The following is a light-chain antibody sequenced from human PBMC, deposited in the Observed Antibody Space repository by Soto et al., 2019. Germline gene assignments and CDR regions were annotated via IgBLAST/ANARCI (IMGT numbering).Light chain of an antibody. CDR3: QQSFSTPT. V-gene: IGKV1-39*01. Sequence: EIQMTQSPSYMSTSVGDRITITCRASQSISSYLNWYQQKPGKAPKLLIYAASSLQSGVPSRFSGSGSGTDFTLTISGLQSEDFATYYCQQSFSTPTFGQGTRLEIK. CDR2: AAS. J-gene: IGKJ5*01. CDR1: QSISSY.